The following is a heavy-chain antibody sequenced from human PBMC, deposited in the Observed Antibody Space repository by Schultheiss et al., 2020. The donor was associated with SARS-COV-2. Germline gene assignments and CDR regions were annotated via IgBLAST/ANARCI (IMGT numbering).Heavy chain of an antibody. D-gene: IGHD4-23*01. J-gene: IGHJ6*03. V-gene: IGHV4-38-2*01. Sequence: SETLSLTCAVSGYSISSGYYWGWIRQPPGKGLEWIGSIYHSGSTYYNPSLKSRVTISVDTSKNQFSLNLSSVTAADTAVYYCARRSGNGYYYYMDVWGKGTTVTVSS. CDR1: GYSISSGYY. CDR3: ARRSGNGYYYYMDV. CDR2: IYHSGST.